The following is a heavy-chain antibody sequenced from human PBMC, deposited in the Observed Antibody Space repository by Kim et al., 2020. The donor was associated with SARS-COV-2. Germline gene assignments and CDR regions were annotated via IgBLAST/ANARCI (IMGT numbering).Heavy chain of an antibody. CDR3: LFRGPRLRYITSSGSVMDV. CDR1: GFTFSSYN. V-gene: IGHV3-48*02. CDR2: IGSGESTT. D-gene: IGHD6-6*01. J-gene: IGHJ6*02. Sequence: GGSLRLSCAASGFTFSSYNMNWVRQAPGRGLEWISYIGSGESTTYYADSVKGRFTISRDDAKNSLFLQMNSLRDEDTAVYHCLFRGPRLRYITSSGSVMDVWGQGTTVTVSS.